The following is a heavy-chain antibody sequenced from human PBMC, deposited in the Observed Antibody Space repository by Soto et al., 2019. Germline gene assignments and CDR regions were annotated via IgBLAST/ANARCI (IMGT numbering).Heavy chain of an antibody. J-gene: IGHJ4*02. CDR3: AKAQVVGATTPFDY. CDR1: GFTFSSYG. CDR2: ISGSGGST. V-gene: IGHV3-23*01. D-gene: IGHD1-26*01. Sequence: EVQLLESGGGLVQPGGSLRLSCAASGFTFSSYGMSWVRQAPGKGLEWVSAISGSGGSTYYADSVKGRFTISRDNSKNPLYLQMNSLRAADTAVYYCAKAQVVGATTPFDYWGQGTLVTVSS.